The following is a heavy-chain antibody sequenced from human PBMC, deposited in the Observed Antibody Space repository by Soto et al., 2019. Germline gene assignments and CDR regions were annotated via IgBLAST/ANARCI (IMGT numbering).Heavy chain of an antibody. CDR2: IYYTGNT. Sequence: QVQLQESGPGLVKPSETLSLTCTVSGASISSNIYYWGWIRQPPGKGLEWIWSIYYTGNTFYNPSLKSRVNLSVDTSENQFSLRLFSVTAADTAVYYCARHSHEDHGDPNWFDPWGQGTRVTASS. CDR1: GASISSNIYY. CDR3: ARHSHEDHGDPNWFDP. D-gene: IGHD4-17*01. J-gene: IGHJ5*02. V-gene: IGHV4-39*01.